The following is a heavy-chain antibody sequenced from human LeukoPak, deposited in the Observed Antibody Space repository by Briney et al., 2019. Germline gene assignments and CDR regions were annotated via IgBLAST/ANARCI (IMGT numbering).Heavy chain of an antibody. Sequence: GGARQISGKGSGYSFTTYWIAGVRQMPGKGLEGRGIIYPGDSNTKYSPSFQGQVTISADKSISTAYLQWSSLKASDTAMYYCARGNYPLDASDIWGQGTVVTVSS. CDR1: GYSFTTYW. CDR3: ARGNYPLDASDI. J-gene: IGHJ3*02. V-gene: IGHV5-51*01. CDR2: IYPGDSNT. D-gene: IGHD1-7*01.